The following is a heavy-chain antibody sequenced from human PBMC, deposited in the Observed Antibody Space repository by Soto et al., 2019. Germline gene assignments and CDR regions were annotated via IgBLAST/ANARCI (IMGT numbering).Heavy chain of an antibody. CDR2: IYYSGST. Sequence: QVQLQESGPGLVKPSETLSLTCTVSGGSISSYYWSWIRQPPGKGLEWIGYIYYSGSTNYNPSHKSRVTISVDTSKNQFSLKLSSVTAADTAVYYCAREVRFAPYNWFDPWGQGTLVTVSS. D-gene: IGHD3-10*01. CDR3: AREVRFAPYNWFDP. V-gene: IGHV4-59*01. CDR1: GGSISSYY. J-gene: IGHJ5*02.